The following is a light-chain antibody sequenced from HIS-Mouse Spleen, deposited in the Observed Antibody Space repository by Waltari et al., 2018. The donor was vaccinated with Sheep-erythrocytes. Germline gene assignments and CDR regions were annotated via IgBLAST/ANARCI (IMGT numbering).Light chain of an antibody. CDR1: QSISSY. J-gene: IGKJ4*01. CDR3: QQSYSTPPLT. V-gene: IGKV1-39*01. Sequence: DIQMSQSHSSLSASVGDRVPITFWASQSISSYLNWYQQKPGKAPKLPIYAASSLQSGVPSRFSGSGSGTDFTLTISSLQPEDFATYYCQQSYSTPPLTFGGGTKVEIK. CDR2: AAS.